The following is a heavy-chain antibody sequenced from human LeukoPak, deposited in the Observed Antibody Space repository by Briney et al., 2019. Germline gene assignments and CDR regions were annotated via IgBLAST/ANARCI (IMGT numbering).Heavy chain of an antibody. V-gene: IGHV1-46*01. CDR1: GYTFTNYY. J-gene: IGHJ4*02. CDR3: ARWTTTYLDY. CDR2: TDPIGGST. Sequence: GAPVKVSCKASGYTFTNYYIHWVRQAPGQGLEWMGITDPIGGSTNYAQKFQGRVTMTRDTSTSTVYMELSSLRSEDSAVYYCARWTTTYLDYWGQGTLVTVSS. D-gene: IGHD4-11*01.